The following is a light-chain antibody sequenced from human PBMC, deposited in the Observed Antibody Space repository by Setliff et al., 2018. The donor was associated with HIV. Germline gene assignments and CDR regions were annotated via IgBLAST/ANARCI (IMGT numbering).Light chain of an antibody. CDR3: QQYYTTPLT. V-gene: IGKV4-1*01. CDR1: QSVLYSSNSENY. Sequence: TQSPDSLAVSLGARATITCKSSQSVLYSSNSENYLAWYQQKPGQPPKLLISWASTRESGVPDRFSGSGSGTHFTLTIGSLQAEDVAVYYCQQYYTTPLTFGGGTKVDIK. J-gene: IGKJ4*01. CDR2: WAS.